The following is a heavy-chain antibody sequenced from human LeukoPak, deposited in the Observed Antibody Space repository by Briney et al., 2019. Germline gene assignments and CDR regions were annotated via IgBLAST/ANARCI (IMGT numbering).Heavy chain of an antibody. Sequence: PGRSLRLSCAASGFTFSSYAMHWVRQAPGKGLEWVAVISYDGSNKYYADSVKGRFTISGDNSKNTLYLQMNSLRAEDTAVYYCARATMIVVVVYYFDYWGQGTLVTVSS. CDR3: ARATMIVVVVYYFDY. J-gene: IGHJ4*02. CDR2: ISYDGSNK. D-gene: IGHD3-22*01. CDR1: GFTFSSYA. V-gene: IGHV3-30-3*01.